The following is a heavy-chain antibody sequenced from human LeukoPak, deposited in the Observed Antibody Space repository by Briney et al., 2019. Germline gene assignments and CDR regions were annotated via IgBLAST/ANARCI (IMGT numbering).Heavy chain of an antibody. J-gene: IGHJ5*02. Sequence: SETLSLTCTVSGGSISSGSYYWSWIRQPAGKGLEWIGRIYTSGSTNYNPSLKSRVTISVDTSRNQFSLKLSSVTAADTAVYYCARGGVYDFWSGYYAWFDPWGQGTLVTVSS. CDR2: IYTSGST. CDR1: GGSISSGSYY. V-gene: IGHV4-61*02. D-gene: IGHD3-3*01. CDR3: ARGGVYDFWSGYYAWFDP.